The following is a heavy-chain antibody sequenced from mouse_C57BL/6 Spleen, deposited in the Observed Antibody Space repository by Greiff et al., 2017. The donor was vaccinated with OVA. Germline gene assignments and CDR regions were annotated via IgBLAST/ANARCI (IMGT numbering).Heavy chain of an antibody. Sequence: VQLQQSGAELVRPGASVKLSCKASGYTFTDYYINWVKQRPGPGLEWIARIYPGSGNTYYNEKFKGKATLTAEKSSSTAYMQLSSLTSEDSAVYFCARFDGYYNWYFDVWGTGTTVTVSS. CDR1: GYTFTDYY. CDR2: IYPGSGNT. CDR3: ARFDGYYNWYFDV. J-gene: IGHJ1*03. V-gene: IGHV1-76*01. D-gene: IGHD2-3*01.